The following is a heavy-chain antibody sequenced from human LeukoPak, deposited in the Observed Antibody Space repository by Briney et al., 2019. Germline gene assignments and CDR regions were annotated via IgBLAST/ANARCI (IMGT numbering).Heavy chain of an antibody. CDR2: ISHSGST. Sequence: SDTLSLTCAVSAGSVSRSYWSCIRQPPGNALDYIGYISHSGSTEYNPSLNSRATISVDTSKNHFSLELTSVTAADTAVYYCARGHGSPDYWGQGTLVTVSS. CDR3: ARGHGSPDY. V-gene: IGHV4-59*02. CDR1: AGSVSRSY. J-gene: IGHJ4*02. D-gene: IGHD2-15*01.